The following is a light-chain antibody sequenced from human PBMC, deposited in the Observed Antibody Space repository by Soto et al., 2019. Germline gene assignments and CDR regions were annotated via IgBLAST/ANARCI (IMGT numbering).Light chain of an antibody. CDR1: QSVNSNY. Sequence: EIVLTQSPGTLSLSPGERATLSCRASQSVNSNYLAWYQQKPGQAPRLLIYGASSRATDVPDRFTGSGSGTDFTLIINRLEPEDFAVYYCQQYDTSPPVTFGPGSKVDIK. CDR3: QQYDTSPPVT. J-gene: IGKJ3*01. V-gene: IGKV3-20*01. CDR2: GAS.